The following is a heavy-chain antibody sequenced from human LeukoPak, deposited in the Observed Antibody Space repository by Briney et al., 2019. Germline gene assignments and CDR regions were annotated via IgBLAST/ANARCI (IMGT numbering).Heavy chain of an antibody. D-gene: IGHD3-22*01. Sequence: SETPSLTCTVSGGSISSYYWSWIRQPPGKGLEWIGYIYYSGSTNYNPSLKSRVTISVDTSKNQFSLKLTSVTAADTAVYYCARDLWYYYDSSGYYRTGFDIWGQGTMVTVSS. CDR3: ARDLWYYYDSSGYYRTGFDI. J-gene: IGHJ3*02. CDR2: IYYSGST. CDR1: GGSISSYY. V-gene: IGHV4-59*01.